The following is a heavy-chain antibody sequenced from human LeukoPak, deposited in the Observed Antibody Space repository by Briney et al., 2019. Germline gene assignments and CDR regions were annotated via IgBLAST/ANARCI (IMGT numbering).Heavy chain of an antibody. D-gene: IGHD6-19*01. CDR3: ASPWAVADNPDYYYYGMDV. V-gene: IGHV1-2*02. Sequence: GASVKVSCKASGYTFTGYHMHWVRQAPGQGLEWMGWINPNSGGTNYAQKFQGRVTMTRDTSISTAYMELRSLRSDDTAVYYCASPWAVADNPDYYYYGMDVWGQGTTVTVSS. CDR2: INPNSGGT. CDR1: GYTFTGYH. J-gene: IGHJ6*02.